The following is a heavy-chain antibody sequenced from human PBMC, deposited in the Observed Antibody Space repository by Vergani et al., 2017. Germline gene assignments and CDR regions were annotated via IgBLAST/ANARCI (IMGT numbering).Heavy chain of an antibody. CDR3: ARGSRDCTSTSCYNYYYMDV. CDR2: IYTSGST. CDR1: GGSISSGSYY. V-gene: IGHV4-61*02. D-gene: IGHD2-2*01. Sequence: QVQLQESGPGLVKPSQTLSLTCTVSGGSISSGSYYWSWLRQPAGKGLEWIGRIYTSGSTNYNPSLKSRVTMSVGTSKNQFSLKLSSVTAADTAVYYCARGSRDCTSTSCYNYYYMDVWGK. J-gene: IGHJ6*03.